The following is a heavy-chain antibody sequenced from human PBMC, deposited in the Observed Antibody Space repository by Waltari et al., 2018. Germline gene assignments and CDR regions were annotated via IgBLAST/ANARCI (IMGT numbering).Heavy chain of an antibody. CDR3: ARTPFGGLSSSWYRGYFDY. V-gene: IGHV1-69*12. CDR1: GGTFSSYA. D-gene: IGHD6-13*01. CDR2: IIPIFGTA. J-gene: IGHJ4*02. Sequence: QVQLVQSGAEVKKPGSSVKVSCKASGGTFSSYAISWVRQAPGHGLEWMGGIIPIFGTANYAQKFQGRVTITADESTSTAYMELSSLRSEDTAVYYCARTPFGGLSSSWYRGYFDYWGQGTLVTVSS.